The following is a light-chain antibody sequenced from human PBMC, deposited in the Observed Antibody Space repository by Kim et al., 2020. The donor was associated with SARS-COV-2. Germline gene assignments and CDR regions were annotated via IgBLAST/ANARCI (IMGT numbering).Light chain of an antibody. CDR3: QKYNGAPWT. J-gene: IGKJ1*01. CDR1: QGISHD. V-gene: IGKV1-27*01. Sequence: ASGGDSVTITCRASQGISHDLAWYQQKPGKVPKLLIFAASALHSGVPSRFSGSGSGTDFTLTISSLQPEDVATYYCQKYNGAPWTFGQGTNVDIK. CDR2: AAS.